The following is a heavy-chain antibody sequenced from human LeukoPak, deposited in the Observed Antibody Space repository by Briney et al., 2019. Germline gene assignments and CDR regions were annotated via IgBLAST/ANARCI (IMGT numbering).Heavy chain of an antibody. V-gene: IGHV4-59*11. CDR1: GGSISSHY. Sequence: SETLSLTCTVSGGSISSHYWSWVRQPPGKGLEWIGYIYYSGSTNYNPSLKSRVTISVDTSKNQFSLKLSSVTAADTAVYYCARGMREWLLYRSYWFDPWGQGTLVTVSS. D-gene: IGHD3-3*01. CDR3: ARGMREWLLYRSYWFDP. CDR2: IYYSGST. J-gene: IGHJ5*02.